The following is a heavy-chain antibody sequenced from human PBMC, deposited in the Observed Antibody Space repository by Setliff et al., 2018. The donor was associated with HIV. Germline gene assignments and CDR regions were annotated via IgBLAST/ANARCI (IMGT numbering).Heavy chain of an antibody. CDR3: ARGGDDSGPGTWTFDY. J-gene: IGHJ4*02. Sequence: ASVKVSCKASGYTFIASFMHWVRQAPGQGLEWMGWIYPKDGRTNYAQKFQGRVTMTRDTSTYTAYMELTRLRSDDTAVYSCARGGDDSGPGTWTFDYWGQGALVTVSS. CDR1: GYTFIASF. D-gene: IGHD3-10*01. CDR2: IYPKDGRT. V-gene: IGHV1-2*02.